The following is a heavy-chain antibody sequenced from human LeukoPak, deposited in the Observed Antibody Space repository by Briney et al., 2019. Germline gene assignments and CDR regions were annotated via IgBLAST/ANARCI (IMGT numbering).Heavy chain of an antibody. J-gene: IGHJ2*01. D-gene: IGHD4-23*01. CDR1: GGSINIYY. CDR3: ATGYGGNSGSWYFTL. Sequence: SETLSLTCTVSGGSINIYYWSWIRQPPGKGLEWIGYIYYSGSTNYNPSLMSRVTISVDTSKNQFSLKLNSVTAADTALYFRATGYGGNSGSWYFTLWGRGTLVAVSS. V-gene: IGHV4-59*08. CDR2: IYYSGST.